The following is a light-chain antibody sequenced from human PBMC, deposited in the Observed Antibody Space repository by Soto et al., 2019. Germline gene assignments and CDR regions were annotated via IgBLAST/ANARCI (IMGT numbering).Light chain of an antibody. J-gene: IGKJ1*01. CDR3: QYYGASPQT. CDR2: DAS. Sequence: EIALTQSPDTLSLSLGEGATLSCRASQSVSSSYLAWYRQKPGQAPRLLIYDASSRATGIPDRFTGSGSGTDFTLTITRLEPEDFAVYYCQYYGASPQTFGQGTKVDIK. V-gene: IGKV3-20*01. CDR1: QSVSSSY.